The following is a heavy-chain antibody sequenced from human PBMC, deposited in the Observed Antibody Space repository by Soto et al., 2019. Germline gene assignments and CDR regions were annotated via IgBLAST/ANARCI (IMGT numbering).Heavy chain of an antibody. CDR1: GESFRGDS. CDR2: INHSGST. D-gene: IGHD3-10*01. V-gene: IGHV4-34*01. Sequence: SDTLSLNCAVYGESFRGDSWSWIRQPPGKGLEWIGEINHSGSTNYNPSLKSRVTISVDTSKNQFSLKLSSVTAADTAVYYCARVSGIYYYGMDVWGQGTTVT. CDR3: ARVSGIYYYGMDV. J-gene: IGHJ6*02.